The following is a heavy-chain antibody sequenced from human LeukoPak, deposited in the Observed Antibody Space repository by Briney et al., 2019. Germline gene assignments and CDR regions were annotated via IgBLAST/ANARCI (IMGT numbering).Heavy chain of an antibody. Sequence: GGSLKLSCAASGFTFSGSAMHWVRQASGKGLEWVGRIRSKANSYATAYAASVKGRFTISRDDSKNTLYLQMNSLRAEDTAVYYCAKYWGAYGDYRGRYMDVWGKGTTVTVSS. V-gene: IGHV3-73*01. CDR3: AKYWGAYGDYRGRYMDV. CDR2: IRSKANSYAT. J-gene: IGHJ6*03. CDR1: GFTFSGSA. D-gene: IGHD4-17*01.